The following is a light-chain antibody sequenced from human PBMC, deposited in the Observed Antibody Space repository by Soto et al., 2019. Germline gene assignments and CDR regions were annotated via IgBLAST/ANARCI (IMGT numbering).Light chain of an antibody. Sequence: DIVLTQSPATLYLSQGERATLSCRASQRVSSYLAWYHQKPGHAPRLLIYDASNRDTCIPARFSGSVSGTDFNLTISSLELEDFAIYYFQQRSNWPRTFGQGTKVEI. CDR1: QRVSSY. CDR2: DAS. J-gene: IGKJ1*01. V-gene: IGKV3-11*01. CDR3: QQRSNWPRT.